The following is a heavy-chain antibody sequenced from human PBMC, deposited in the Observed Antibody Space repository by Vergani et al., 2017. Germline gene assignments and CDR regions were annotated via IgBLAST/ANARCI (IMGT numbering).Heavy chain of an antibody. CDR3: VRNLIAAAGTYYYYYMDV. D-gene: IGHD6-13*01. Sequence: VQLVESGGGVVQPGRSLGLSCVASGFTFSNSDMNWVHQAPGKGLEWVSGVSWNGSRTHYADSVKGRFIISRDNSRNTLYLQTNSLRAEDTAVYYCVRNLIAAAGTYYYYYMDVWGKGTTVTVSS. CDR1: GFTFSNSD. CDR2: VSWNGSRT. V-gene: IGHV3-35*01. J-gene: IGHJ6*03.